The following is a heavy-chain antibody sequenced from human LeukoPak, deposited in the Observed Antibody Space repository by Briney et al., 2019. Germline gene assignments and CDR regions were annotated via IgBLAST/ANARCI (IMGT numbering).Heavy chain of an antibody. V-gene: IGHV3-30-3*01. CDR1: GFTFSSYA. J-gene: IGHJ5*02. Sequence: GGSLRLCCAASGFTFSSYAMHWVRQAPGKGLEWVAVISYDGSNKYYADSVKGRFTISRDNSKNTLYLQMNSLRAEDTAVYYCARNRIVGASNWFDPWGQGTLVTVSS. D-gene: IGHD1-26*01. CDR3: ARNRIVGASNWFDP. CDR2: ISYDGSNK.